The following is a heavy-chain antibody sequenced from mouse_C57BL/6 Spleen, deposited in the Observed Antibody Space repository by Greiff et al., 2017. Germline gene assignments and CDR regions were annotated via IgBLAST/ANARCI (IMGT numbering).Heavy chain of an antibody. CDR3: TREVLITTVVATDFDY. D-gene: IGHD1-1*01. Sequence: VQLQQSGTVLARPGASVKMSCKTSGYTFTSYWMHWVKQRPGQGLEWIGAIYPGNSDTSYNQKFKGKAKLTAVTSASTAYMELSSLTNEDSAVYYCTREVLITTVVATDFDYWGQGTTLTVSS. CDR1: GYTFTSYW. CDR2: IYPGNSDT. J-gene: IGHJ2*01. V-gene: IGHV1-5*01.